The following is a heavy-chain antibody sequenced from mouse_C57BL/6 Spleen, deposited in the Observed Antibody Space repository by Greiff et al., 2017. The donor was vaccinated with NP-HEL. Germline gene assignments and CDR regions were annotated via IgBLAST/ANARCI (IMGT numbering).Heavy chain of an antibody. CDR3: ARSGGLRRDYYAMDY. J-gene: IGHJ4*01. CDR1: GYTFTSYW. D-gene: IGHD2-4*01. CDR2: INPSNGGT. V-gene: IGHV1-53*01. Sequence: QVQLKQPGTELVKPGASVKLSCKASGYTFTSYWMHWVKQRPGQGLEWIGNINPSNGGTNYNEKFKSKATLTVDKSSSTAYMQLSSLTSEDSAVYYCARSGGLRRDYYAMDYWGQGTSVTVSS.